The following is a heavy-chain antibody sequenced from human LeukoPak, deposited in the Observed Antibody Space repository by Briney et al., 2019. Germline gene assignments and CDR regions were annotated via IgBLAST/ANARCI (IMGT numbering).Heavy chain of an antibody. D-gene: IGHD6-13*01. CDR2: ISAYNGNT. CDR3: ARVLRQQLVDY. CDR1: GGTFSSYA. V-gene: IGHV1-18*01. J-gene: IGHJ4*02. Sequence: ASVKVSCKASGGTFSSYAISWVRQAPGQGLEWMGWISAYNGNTNYAQKLQGRVTMTTDTSTSTAYMELRSLRSDDTAVYYCARVLRQQLVDYWGQGTLVTVSS.